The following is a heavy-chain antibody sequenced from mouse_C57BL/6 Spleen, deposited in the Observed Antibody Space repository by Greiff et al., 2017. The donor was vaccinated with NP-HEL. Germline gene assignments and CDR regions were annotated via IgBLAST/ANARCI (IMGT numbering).Heavy chain of an antibody. V-gene: IGHV1-55*01. D-gene: IGHD3-1*01. CDR3: VTGWPRKNYFDY. CDR2: IYPGSGST. CDR1: GYTFTSYW. Sequence: VQLKQPGAELVKPGASVKMSCKASGYTFTSYWITWVKQRPGQGLEWIGDIYPGSGSTNYNEKFKSKATLTVDTSSSTAYMQLSSLTSEDSAVYYCVTGWPRKNYFDYWGQGTTLTVSS. J-gene: IGHJ2*01.